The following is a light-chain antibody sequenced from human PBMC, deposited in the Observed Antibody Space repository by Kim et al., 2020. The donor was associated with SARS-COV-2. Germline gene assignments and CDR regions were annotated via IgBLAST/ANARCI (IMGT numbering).Light chain of an antibody. V-gene: IGLV6-57*01. Sequence: GKTVIISRTRSSGIIVSDFVQWFQQRPGSSPTTVIYEDHKRPSGVPDRFSGSVDSSSNSASLTISGLRTEDEADYYCQSYDDNIWVFGGGTQLTVL. J-gene: IGLJ3*02. CDR1: SGIIVSDF. CDR2: EDH. CDR3: QSYDDNIWV.